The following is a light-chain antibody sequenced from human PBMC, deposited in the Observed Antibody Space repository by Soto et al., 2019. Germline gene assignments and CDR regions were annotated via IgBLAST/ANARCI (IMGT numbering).Light chain of an antibody. Sequence: EIVLTQSPGTLSLSPGESATLSCRASQSVSSSYLAWYQQKPGQAPRLLIYGASSRATGIPDRFSGSGSGTDFTLTISRLEPEDFEVYYCQQYGNSPFTFGGGTKVDIK. CDR3: QQYGNSPFT. CDR2: GAS. J-gene: IGKJ4*01. V-gene: IGKV3-20*01. CDR1: QSVSSSY.